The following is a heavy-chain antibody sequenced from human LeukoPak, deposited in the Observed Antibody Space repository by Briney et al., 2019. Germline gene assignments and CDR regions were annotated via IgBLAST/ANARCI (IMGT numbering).Heavy chain of an antibody. D-gene: IGHD6-13*01. V-gene: IGHV4-39*07. Sequence: SETLSLTCTVSGGSISSSSYYWGWIRQPPGKGLEWIGSIYYSGSTYYNPSLKSRVTISVDTSKNQFSLKLSSVTAADTAVYYCARGFADYIAAAGTGWFDPWGQGTLVTVSS. CDR3: ARGFADYIAAAGTGWFDP. CDR2: IYYSGST. CDR1: GGSISSSSYY. J-gene: IGHJ5*02.